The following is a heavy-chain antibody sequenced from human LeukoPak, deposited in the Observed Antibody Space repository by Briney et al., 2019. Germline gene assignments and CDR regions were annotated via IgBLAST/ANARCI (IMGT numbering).Heavy chain of an antibody. Sequence: PGRSLRLSCAASGFTFSSYAMHWVRQAPGKGLEWVAVISYDGSNKYYADSVKGRFTISRDNAKNSLYLQMNSLRAEDTAVYYCARGSPNHTSRYYYYYMDVWGKGTTVTISS. V-gene: IGHV3-30*04. CDR2: ISYDGSNK. D-gene: IGHD1-14*01. J-gene: IGHJ6*03. CDR3: ARGSPNHTSRYYYYYMDV. CDR1: GFTFSSYA.